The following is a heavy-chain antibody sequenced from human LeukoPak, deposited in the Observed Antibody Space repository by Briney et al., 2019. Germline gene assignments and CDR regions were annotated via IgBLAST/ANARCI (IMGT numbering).Heavy chain of an antibody. CDR3: ARVVWGQLTYYFDY. D-gene: IGHD3-16*01. CDR2: IYTSGRT. J-gene: IGHJ4*02. CDR1: GGSISDSSYY. Sequence: SETLSLTCSVSGGSISDSSYYWSWIRQPAGKGLEWIGRIYTSGRTNYNPSLRSRVTISVDTSKNQFSLKLSSVTAADTAVYYCARVVWGQLTYYFDYWGQGTLVTVSS. V-gene: IGHV4-61*02.